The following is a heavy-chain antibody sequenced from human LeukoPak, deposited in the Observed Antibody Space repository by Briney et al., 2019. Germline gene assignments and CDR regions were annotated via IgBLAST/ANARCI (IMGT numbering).Heavy chain of an antibody. J-gene: IGHJ4*02. CDR2: INHSGST. V-gene: IGHV4-34*01. CDR3: ARCGGYDYFDDY. Sequence: SETLCLTCAVYGGSFSDYYWTWVRQSPGKGLEWIGEINHSGSTNYNPSLKSRVIIPADTSKNQFSLNLNSVTAADTAVYYCARCGGYDYFDDYWGQGTLVTVSS. CDR1: GGSFSDYY. D-gene: IGHD5-12*01.